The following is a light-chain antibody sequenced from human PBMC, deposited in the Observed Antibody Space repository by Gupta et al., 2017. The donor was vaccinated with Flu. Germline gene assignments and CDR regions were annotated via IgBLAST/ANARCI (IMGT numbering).Light chain of an antibody. CDR1: QSISNF. Sequence: PSSLSASVGDRVTITCRASQSISNFLNWYRQKPGKAPKLLIYAASSLQSGVPSRFTGSGSGTDFTLTISRLQPEDFATYSCQETDSTPYTFGQGTRLEIK. CDR3: QETDSTPYT. J-gene: IGKJ2*01. V-gene: IGKV1-39*01. CDR2: AAS.